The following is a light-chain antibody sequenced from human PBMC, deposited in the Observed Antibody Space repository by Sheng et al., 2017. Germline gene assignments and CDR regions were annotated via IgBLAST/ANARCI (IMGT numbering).Light chain of an antibody. CDR3: QQYNKWPDT. CDR2: GAS. V-gene: IGKV3-15*01. Sequence: EIEMTQSPATLSVSPGERATLSCRASQTISINLAWYQQKPGQGPRLLIYGASTRATGIPARFSGSGSGTEFTLTISSLQSEDFVIYYCQQYNKWPDTFGQGTKLEI. J-gene: IGKJ2*01. CDR1: QTISIN.